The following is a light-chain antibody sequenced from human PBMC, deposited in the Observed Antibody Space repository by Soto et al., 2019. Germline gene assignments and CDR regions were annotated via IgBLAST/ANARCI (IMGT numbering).Light chain of an antibody. CDR1: QTVSSNY. Sequence: EIILTQSPDTLSLSPGERATLSCRASQTVSSNYLAWCQQRPGQAPRLLIYGASTRAAGIPDRFSGSGSGTDFTLTITRLEPEDSAVYYCQQYGSSPTFGQGTKVEIK. CDR2: GAS. V-gene: IGKV3-20*01. J-gene: IGKJ1*01. CDR3: QQYGSSPT.